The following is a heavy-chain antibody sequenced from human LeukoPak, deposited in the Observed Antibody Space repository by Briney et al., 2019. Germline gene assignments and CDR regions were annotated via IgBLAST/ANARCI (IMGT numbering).Heavy chain of an antibody. CDR1: GDSFSGYY. CDR3: ARRREASFTYWYLDL. Sequence: SETLSLTCAVYGDSFSGYYWSWIRQSPEKGLEWIGEINYSGSANYNPSLRSRVTISEATSKNQFSLKLTSVTAADTAVYYCARRREASFTYWYLDLWGRGTQVTVSS. D-gene: IGHD1-26*01. V-gene: IGHV4-34*01. CDR2: INYSGSA. J-gene: IGHJ2*01.